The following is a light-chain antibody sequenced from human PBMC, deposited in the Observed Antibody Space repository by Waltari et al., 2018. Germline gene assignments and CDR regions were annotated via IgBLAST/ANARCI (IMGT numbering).Light chain of an antibody. CDR2: DVS. Sequence: QSALTQPASVSGSPGQSITISCTGTSSEVGGYNYVSWYQQYPGKAPKLVIYDVSNRPSGASNRFSGSKSGNTASLIISGLQAEDEADYYCSSYTSSSLYVFGTGTKVTVL. CDR3: SSYTSSSLYV. J-gene: IGLJ1*01. CDR1: SSEVGGYNY. V-gene: IGLV2-14*03.